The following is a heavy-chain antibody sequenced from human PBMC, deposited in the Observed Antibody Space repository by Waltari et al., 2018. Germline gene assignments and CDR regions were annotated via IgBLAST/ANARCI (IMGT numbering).Heavy chain of an antibody. CDR1: GFTFSTYW. CDR2: INTDGSIT. V-gene: IGHV3-74*01. CDR3: VLYSSSFLGDC. Sequence: EVQLVESGGGLVQPGGSLRLSCAASGFTFSTYWMHWVRQAPGKGLVSVSHINTDGSITNDADSVKGRFTISRDNAKNTLFLQMNSLRAEDTAVYYCVLYSSSFLGDCWGQGTLVTVSS. D-gene: IGHD6-13*01. J-gene: IGHJ4*02.